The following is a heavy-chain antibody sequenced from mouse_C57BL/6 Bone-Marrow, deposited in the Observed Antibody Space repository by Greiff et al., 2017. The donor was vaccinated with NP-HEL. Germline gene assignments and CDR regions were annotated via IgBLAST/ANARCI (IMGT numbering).Heavy chain of an antibody. Sequence: QVQLQQPGAELVMPGASVKLSCKASGYTFTSYWMHWVKQRPGQGLEWIGEIDPADSDTNYNQKFKGKSTLTVDKSSSTAYMQLSSQSSEDSAVYYCAKEDYGWYFDVWGTGTTVTVSS. CDR1: GYTFTSYW. CDR3: AKEDYGWYFDV. CDR2: IDPADSDT. J-gene: IGHJ1*03. D-gene: IGHD1-1*01. V-gene: IGHV1-69*01.